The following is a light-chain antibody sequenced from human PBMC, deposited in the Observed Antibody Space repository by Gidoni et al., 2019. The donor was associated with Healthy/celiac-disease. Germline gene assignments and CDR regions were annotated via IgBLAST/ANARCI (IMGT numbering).Light chain of an antibody. V-gene: IGKV2-28*01. CDR1: QSLLHINGYNY. J-gene: IGKJ1*01. Sequence: DLVMTLSPLSLPVTPGEPPSISCRSSQSLLHINGYNYLDWYLQKPGQSPQLLIYLGSNRASGVPDRFSGSGSGTDFTLKISRVEAEDVGVYYCMQDLQTSWTFGQXTKVEIK. CDR3: MQDLQTSWT. CDR2: LGS.